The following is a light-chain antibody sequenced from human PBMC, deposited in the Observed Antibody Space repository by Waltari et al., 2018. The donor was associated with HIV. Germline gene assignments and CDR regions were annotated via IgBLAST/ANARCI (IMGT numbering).Light chain of an antibody. V-gene: IGLV2-11*01. CDR2: DVN. J-gene: IGLJ1*01. CDR1: ASDVGGYNY. CDR3: CSYAGSSYV. Sequence: QSALTQPRSVSGSPGQSVTISCTGSASDVGGYNYVSWYQQHPGKTPKLLIYDVNKRPSGVPDRFAGSKSGNTASLTISGLHTENEADYYCCSYAGSSYVFGTETKVTVL.